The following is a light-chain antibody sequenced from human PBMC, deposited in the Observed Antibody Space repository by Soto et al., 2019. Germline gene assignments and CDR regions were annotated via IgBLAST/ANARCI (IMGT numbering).Light chain of an antibody. CDR1: SSDVGGYNY. J-gene: IGLJ2*01. CDR3: SSSTSSSTPYVV. CDR2: NVS. Sequence: QSALTQPASVSGSPGQSITISCTGTSSDVGGYNYVSWYQHHPGKAPKLMIYNVSNRPSGVSNRFSGSKSGNTASLTISGLQSEDEADYYCSSSTSSSTPYVVFGGGTKLTVL. V-gene: IGLV2-14*03.